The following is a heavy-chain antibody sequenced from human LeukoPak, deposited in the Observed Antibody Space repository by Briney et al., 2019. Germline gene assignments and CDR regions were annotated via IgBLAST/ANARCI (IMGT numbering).Heavy chain of an antibody. CDR3: AKDALAMAANPDY. D-gene: IGHD6-19*01. V-gene: IGHV4-59*01. J-gene: IGHJ4*02. CDR1: GGSISSYY. CDR2: IYYSGST. Sequence: SETLSLTCTVSGGSISSYYWSWIRQPPGKGLEWIGYIYYSGSTNYNPSLKSRVTISVDTSKNQFSLKLSSVTAADTALYYCAKDALAMAANPDYWGQGTLVTVSS.